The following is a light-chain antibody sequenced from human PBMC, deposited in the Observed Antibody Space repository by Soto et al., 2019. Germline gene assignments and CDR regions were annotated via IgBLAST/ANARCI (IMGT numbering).Light chain of an antibody. CDR1: SSDVGDYNS. CDR3: SSYTSSSTYV. CDR2: DVS. V-gene: IGLV2-14*01. J-gene: IGLJ1*01. Sequence: QSVLTQPASVSGSPGQSITISCTGTSSDVGDYNSVSWYQQHPGKVPKLMIYDVSSRSSGVSNRFSGSKSGNTASLTISGLQAADEADYYCSSYTSSSTYVFGTGTKVTVL.